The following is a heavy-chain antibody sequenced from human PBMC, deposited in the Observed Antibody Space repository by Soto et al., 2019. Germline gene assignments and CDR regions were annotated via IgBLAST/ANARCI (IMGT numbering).Heavy chain of an antibody. CDR1: GFTFSSYG. Sequence: QVQLVESGGGVVQPGRSLRLSCAASGFTFSSYGMHWVRQAPGKGLEWVAVISYDGSNKYYADSVKGRFTISRDNSKNTLTLQMNSLRAEATDVYYCAKCRCSRWYSPYGPDSVGYLGQGNLVTVSS. CDR2: ISYDGSNK. J-gene: IGHJ4*02. D-gene: IGHD6-13*01. CDR3: AKCRCSRWYSPYGPDSVGY. V-gene: IGHV3-30*18.